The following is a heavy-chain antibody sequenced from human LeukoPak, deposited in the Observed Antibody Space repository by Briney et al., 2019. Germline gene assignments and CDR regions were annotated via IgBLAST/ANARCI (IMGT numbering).Heavy chain of an antibody. Sequence: GGSLRLSCAASGFTFDDYAMHWVRQAPGKGLEWVSGISWNSGSIGYADSVKGRFTISRDNAKNSLYLQMNSLRAEDTAVYYCARVAGYYVYYFDYWGQGTLVTVSS. D-gene: IGHD3-9*01. CDR1: GFTFDDYA. CDR3: ARVAGYYVYYFDY. CDR2: ISWNSGSI. V-gene: IGHV3-9*01. J-gene: IGHJ4*02.